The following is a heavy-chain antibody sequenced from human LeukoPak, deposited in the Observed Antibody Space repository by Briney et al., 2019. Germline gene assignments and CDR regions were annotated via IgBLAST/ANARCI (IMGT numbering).Heavy chain of an antibody. J-gene: IGHJ3*02. Sequence: PGGTLRLSCAASGFTFSSYGMSWVRQAPGKGLEWVSAISGGGGSTYYADSVKGRFTISRDNSENTLYLQMNSLRAEDSAIYYCAKAFRIVGIGNPDDAYIWGQGTVVTVSS. D-gene: IGHD1-26*01. CDR1: GFTFSSYG. CDR3: AKAFRIVGIGNPDDAYI. CDR2: ISGGGGST. V-gene: IGHV3-23*01.